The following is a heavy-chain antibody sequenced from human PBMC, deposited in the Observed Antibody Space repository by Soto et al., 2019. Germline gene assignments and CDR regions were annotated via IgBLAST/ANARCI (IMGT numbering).Heavy chain of an antibody. CDR3: AKGLMGATYLSGMDV. V-gene: IGHV3-23*01. Sequence: GGSLRLSCAASGFTFSSYAMSWVRQPPGKGLEWVSAISGSGGSTYYADPVKGRFTISRDNSKNTLYLQMNSLRAEDTAVYYCAKGLMGATYLSGMDVWGQGTTVTVSS. D-gene: IGHD1-26*01. J-gene: IGHJ6*02. CDR2: ISGSGGST. CDR1: GFTFSSYA.